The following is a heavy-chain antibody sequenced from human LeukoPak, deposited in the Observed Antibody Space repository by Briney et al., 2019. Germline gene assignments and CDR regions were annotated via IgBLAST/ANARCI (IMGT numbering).Heavy chain of an antibody. CDR3: ARTIWFGELDFYYYYMDV. J-gene: IGHJ6*03. V-gene: IGHV3-21*01. Sequence: GGFLRLSCAASGFTFSSYSMNWVRQAPGKGLEWVSSISSSSSYIYYADSVKGRFTISRDNAKNSLYLQMNSLRAEDTAVYYCARTIWFGELDFYYYYMDVWGKGTTVTVSS. D-gene: IGHD3-10*01. CDR1: GFTFSSYS. CDR2: ISSSSSYI.